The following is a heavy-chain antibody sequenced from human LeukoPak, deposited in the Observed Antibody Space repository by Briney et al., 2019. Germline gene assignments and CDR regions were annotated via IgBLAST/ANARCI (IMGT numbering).Heavy chain of an antibody. CDR2: MNPNSGNT. V-gene: IGHV1-8*03. Sequence: ASVKVSCKASGYTFTSYDINWVRQATGQGLEWMGWMNPNSGNTGYAQKFQGRVTITRNTSISTAYMELSSLRSEDTAVYYCARGGDYGDYSPFDYWGQGTLVTVSS. D-gene: IGHD4-17*01. CDR3: ARGGDYGDYSPFDY. CDR1: GYTFTSYD. J-gene: IGHJ4*02.